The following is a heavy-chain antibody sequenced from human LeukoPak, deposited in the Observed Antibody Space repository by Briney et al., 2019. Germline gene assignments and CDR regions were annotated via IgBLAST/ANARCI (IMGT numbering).Heavy chain of an antibody. J-gene: IGHJ4*02. V-gene: IGHV1-8*02. Sequence: ASVTVSCKASGYTFSDYYIHWVRQAPGQGLEWMGWMNPNSGNTGYAQKFQGRVTMTRNTSISTAYMELSSLRSEDTAVYYCARGRNRRPFDYWGQGTLVTVSS. CDR3: ARGRNRRPFDY. D-gene: IGHD1-14*01. CDR1: GYTFSDYY. CDR2: MNPNSGNT.